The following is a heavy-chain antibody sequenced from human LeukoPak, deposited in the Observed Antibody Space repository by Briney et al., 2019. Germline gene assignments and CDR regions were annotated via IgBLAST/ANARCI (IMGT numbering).Heavy chain of an antibody. D-gene: IGHD3-9*01. CDR2: MNPNSGNT. Sequence: GSSVKVSCKASGGTFSSYAISWVRQAPGQGLEWMGWMNPNSGNTGYAQKFQGRVTITRNTSISTAYMELSSLRSEDTAVYYCARAGGYYDILTGYKRGYNWFDPWGQGTLATVSS. V-gene: IGHV1-8*03. CDR3: ARAGGYYDILTGYKRGYNWFDP. CDR1: GGTFSSYA. J-gene: IGHJ5*02.